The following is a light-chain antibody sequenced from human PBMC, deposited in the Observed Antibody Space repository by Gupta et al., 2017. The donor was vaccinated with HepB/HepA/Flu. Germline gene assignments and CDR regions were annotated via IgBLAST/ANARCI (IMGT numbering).Light chain of an antibody. Sequence: DIQMTQSPSSLSASVGDKVTITCQASQDINNYLIWYQQKPGRAPKLLIYDTSNLETGVPSRFSGSGSGTEFTLTISSLQPEDIATYLCQQYYDLPYTFGQGTNLESK. V-gene: IGKV1-33*01. CDR2: DTS. CDR1: QDINNY. J-gene: IGKJ2*01. CDR3: QQYYDLPYT.